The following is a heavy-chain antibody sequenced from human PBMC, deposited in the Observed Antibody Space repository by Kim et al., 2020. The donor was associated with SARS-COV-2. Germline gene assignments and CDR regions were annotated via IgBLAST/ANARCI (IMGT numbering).Heavy chain of an antibody. CDR3: AREPLWRGYYDSSGYHWYFDP. J-gene: IGHJ2*01. Sequence: SVKVSCKASGGTFSSYAISWVRQAPGQGLEWMGGIIPIFGTANYAQKFQGRVTITADESTSTAYMELSSLRTEDTAVYYCAREPLWRGYYDSSGYHWYFDPWGRGTLVTVSS. V-gene: IGHV1-69*13. CDR2: IIPIFGTA. CDR1: GGTFSSYA. D-gene: IGHD3-22*01.